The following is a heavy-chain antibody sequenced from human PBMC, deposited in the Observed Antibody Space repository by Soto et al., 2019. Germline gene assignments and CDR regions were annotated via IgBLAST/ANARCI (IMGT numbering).Heavy chain of an antibody. CDR3: ARDPPLSSYHHDSSNYPGV. J-gene: IGHJ6*02. CDR1: GGSISSGDYS. Sequence: SETLSLTCTVSGGSISSGDYSWNCLRQSPGKGLEWIGHIYANGITYSSPSLKRRISLSVETSKNQFSLKLRSVTAADTAVYYCARDPPLSSYHHDSSNYPGVRGQGPTVTVSS. CDR2: IYANGIT. D-gene: IGHD3-22*01. V-gene: IGHV4-30-4*01.